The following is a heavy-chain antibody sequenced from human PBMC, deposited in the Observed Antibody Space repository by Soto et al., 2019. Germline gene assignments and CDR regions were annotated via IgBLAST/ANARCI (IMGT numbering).Heavy chain of an antibody. CDR3: ARDDTRYGDPWYFDY. J-gene: IGHJ4*02. V-gene: IGHV1-46*01. D-gene: IGHD4-17*01. CDR2: INPSGGST. CDR1: GYTFTSYY. Sequence: GASVKVSCKASGYTFTSYYMHWVRQAPGQGLEWMGIINPSGGSTSYAQKFQGRVTMTRDTSTSTVYMELSSLRSEDTAVYYCARDDTRYGDPWYFDYWGQGTLVTVSS.